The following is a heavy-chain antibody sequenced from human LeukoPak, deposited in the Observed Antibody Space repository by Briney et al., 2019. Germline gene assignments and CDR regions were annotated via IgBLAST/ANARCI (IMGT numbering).Heavy chain of an antibody. V-gene: IGHV4-39*01. CDR3: ARLGGTLDYYYYYGMDV. J-gene: IGHJ6*02. Sequence: SETLSLTCTVSAGSISSSSYYSGWIRQPPRKGLEWIGSIYFSGSTYYSPSLKSRVTISVDTSKNQFSLKLSSVTAADTAVYYCARLGGTLDYYYYYGMDVWGQGTTVTVSS. D-gene: IGHD1-26*01. CDR2: IYFSGST. CDR1: AGSISSSSYY.